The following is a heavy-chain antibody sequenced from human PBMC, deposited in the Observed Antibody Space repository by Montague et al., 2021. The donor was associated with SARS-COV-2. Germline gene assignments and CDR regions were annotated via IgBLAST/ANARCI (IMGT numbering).Heavy chain of an antibody. CDR2: IHHTGSA. CDR3: ARSQYRWLIVHCDYGIDV. J-gene: IGHJ6*02. V-gene: IGHV4-59*12. D-gene: IGHD2-8*02. CDR1: GGSISSYY. Sequence: SETLSLTCAVSGGSISSYYWSWIRQPPGKGLEWIGDIHHTGSANYNPSLKTRVTLSIDTSKKHFSLKLKSVTAADTAVYYCARSQYRWLIVHCDYGIDVWGQGTPVTVSS.